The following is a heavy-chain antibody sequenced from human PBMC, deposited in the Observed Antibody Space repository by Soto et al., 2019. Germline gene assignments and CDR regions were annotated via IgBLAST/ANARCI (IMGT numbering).Heavy chain of an antibody. CDR2: IYWDDDK. D-gene: IGHD2-21*02. CDR3: AHSRCGGDCLQSYSSHYYYGMDV. Sequence: QITLKESGPSLVKPTQTLTLTCTFSGFSLSTGGVGVGWIRQPPGKALEWLALIYWDDDKRYSPSLRSRLTVTKVTSKNQVVLTMTNMDPVDTATYYCAHSRCGGDCLQSYSSHYYYGMDVWGQGTTVTVSS. J-gene: IGHJ6*01. V-gene: IGHV2-5*02. CDR1: GFSLSTGGVG.